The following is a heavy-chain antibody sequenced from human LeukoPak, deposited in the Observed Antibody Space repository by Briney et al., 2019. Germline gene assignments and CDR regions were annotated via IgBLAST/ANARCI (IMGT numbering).Heavy chain of an antibody. D-gene: IGHD3-10*01. CDR2: INPSGGST. J-gene: IGHJ5*02. Sequence: ASVKVSCKASGYTFTSYYMHWVRQAPGQGLEWMGIINPSGGSTSYAQKFQGRVTTTRDTSTSTVYMELSSLRSEDTAVYYCARSLGFGELSRNWFDPWGQGTLVTVSS. CDR3: ARSLGFGELSRNWFDP. CDR1: GYTFTSYY. V-gene: IGHV1-46*01.